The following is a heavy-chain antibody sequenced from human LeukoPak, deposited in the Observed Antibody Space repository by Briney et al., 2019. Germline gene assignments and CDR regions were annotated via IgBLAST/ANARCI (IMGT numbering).Heavy chain of an antibody. Sequence: SGGSLRLSCAASGFTFSSYVMHWVRQAPGKGLEWVALIWSDGSNQFYADSVKGRFTISRDNSLNTLYLVMNSLRAEDSAVYYCAKGSATVGFDSFDYWGQGTLVTVSS. D-gene: IGHD3-10*01. J-gene: IGHJ4*02. CDR1: GFTFSSYV. CDR3: AKGSATVGFDSFDY. CDR2: IWSDGSNQ. V-gene: IGHV3-33*06.